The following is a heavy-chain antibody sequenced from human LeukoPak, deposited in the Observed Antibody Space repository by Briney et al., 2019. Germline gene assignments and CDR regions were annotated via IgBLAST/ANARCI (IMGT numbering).Heavy chain of an antibody. J-gene: IGHJ4*02. CDR1: GYTLTELS. Sequence: ASVKVSCKVSGYTLTELSMHWVRQAPGKGLEWMGGFDPDDGETIYAQKFQGRVTMTEDTSTDTAYMELSSLRSEDTAMYYCATDFWSGYYNDYWGQGTLVTVSS. D-gene: IGHD3-3*01. CDR3: ATDFWSGYYNDY. CDR2: FDPDDGET. V-gene: IGHV1-24*01.